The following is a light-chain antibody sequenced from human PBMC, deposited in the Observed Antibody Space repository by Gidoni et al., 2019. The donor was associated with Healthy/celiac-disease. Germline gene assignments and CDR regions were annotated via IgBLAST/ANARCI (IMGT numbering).Light chain of an antibody. CDR1: QSISSY. CDR3: QQSYSTSST. J-gene: IGKJ2*01. V-gene: IGKV1-39*01. Sequence: DIQMTPSPSSLSSSVGDRVTITCRASQSISSYLNWYQQKPGKAPKLLIYAASSLQSGVPSRFSGSGYGTDLTLTISSLQPEDFETYYCQQSYSTSSTFGQGTKLEIK. CDR2: AAS.